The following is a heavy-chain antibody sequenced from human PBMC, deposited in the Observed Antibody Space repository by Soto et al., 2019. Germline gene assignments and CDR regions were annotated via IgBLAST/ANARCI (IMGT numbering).Heavy chain of an antibody. V-gene: IGHV3-9*01. CDR2: ISWNSGSI. D-gene: IGHD6-13*01. Sequence: GGSLRLSCAASGFTVSSNYMSWVRQAPGKGLEWVSVISWNSGSIGYADSVKGRFTISRDNAKNSLYLQMNSLRAEDTALYYCAKVKAPTLYSSSWYYFDYWGQGTLVTVSS. CDR3: AKVKAPTLYSSSWYYFDY. CDR1: GFTVSSNY. J-gene: IGHJ4*02.